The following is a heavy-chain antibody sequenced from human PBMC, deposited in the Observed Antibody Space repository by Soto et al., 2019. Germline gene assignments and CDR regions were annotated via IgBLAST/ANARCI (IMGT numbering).Heavy chain of an antibody. J-gene: IGHJ5*02. CDR2: ISSSSSTI. CDR1: GFTFSSYS. CDR3: ARHPERIAEIGWFDP. Sequence: EVQLVESGGGLVQPGGSLRLSCAASGFTFSSYSINWVRQAPGKGLELVSYISSSSSTIYYADSVKGRFTISRDNAKNSLYLQLNSLRSEDTAVYYCARHPERIAEIGWFDPWGQGTRVTVSS. V-gene: IGHV3-48*01. D-gene: IGHD6-13*01.